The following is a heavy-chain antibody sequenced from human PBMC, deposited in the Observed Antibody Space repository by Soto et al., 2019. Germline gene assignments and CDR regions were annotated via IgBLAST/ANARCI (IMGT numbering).Heavy chain of an antibody. V-gene: IGHV4-4*07. Sequence: SETLSLTCTVSGGSISNYYWSWIRQPAGKGLEWIGRIYTGGSTNYNPSLKSRVTMSTDTSKNQFSLRLTSVTAADTAVYYCARASVGPPGGGSWIMPFDNWVQGALVTVCS. D-gene: IGHD2-15*01. J-gene: IGHJ4*02. CDR2: IYTGGST. CDR1: GGSISNYY. CDR3: ARASVGPPGGGSWIMPFDN.